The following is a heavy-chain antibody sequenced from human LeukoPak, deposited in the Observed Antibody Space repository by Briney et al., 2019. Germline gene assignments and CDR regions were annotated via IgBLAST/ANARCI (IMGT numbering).Heavy chain of an antibody. V-gene: IGHV1-18*01. CDR1: GYTFTSYD. CDR3: ARVRERDYFQH. J-gene: IGHJ1*01. CDR2: ISAYNGNT. D-gene: IGHD1-1*01. Sequence: AASVKVSCKASGYTFTSYDINWVRQATGQGLEWMGWISAYNGNTNYAQKLQGRVTMTTDTSTSTAYMELRSLRSDDTAVYYCARVRERDYFQHWGQGTLVTVSS.